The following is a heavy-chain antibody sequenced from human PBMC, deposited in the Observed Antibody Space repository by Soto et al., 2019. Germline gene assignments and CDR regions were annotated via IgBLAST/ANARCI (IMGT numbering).Heavy chain of an antibody. Sequence: QVQLVQSGAEVKKPGASVKVSCKASGYTFTSYGISWVRQAPGQGLEWMGWISAYNGNTNYAQKLQGRVTMTTDTSTRTAYLELRSVRSDDTAVYYCVVAAQPYLFDSWGQGTLVTASS. CDR2: ISAYNGNT. CDR3: VVAAQPYLFDS. V-gene: IGHV1-18*01. D-gene: IGHD2-15*01. CDR1: GYTFTSYG. J-gene: IGHJ4*02.